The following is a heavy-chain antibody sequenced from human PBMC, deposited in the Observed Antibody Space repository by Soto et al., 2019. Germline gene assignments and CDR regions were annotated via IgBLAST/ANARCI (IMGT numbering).Heavy chain of an antibody. CDR1: GGSVNSDSYY. V-gene: IGHV4-61*01. CDR3: ARGLRRQLLNWFDP. Sequence: SETLSLTCTVSGGSVNSDSYYWSWIRQPPGKALEWIGYIYHSGSTNYNPSLKSRVTISVDTSRNQFSLKLSSVTAADTAVYYCARGLRRQLLNWFDPWGQGTLVTVSS. CDR2: IYHSGST. J-gene: IGHJ5*02. D-gene: IGHD2-2*01.